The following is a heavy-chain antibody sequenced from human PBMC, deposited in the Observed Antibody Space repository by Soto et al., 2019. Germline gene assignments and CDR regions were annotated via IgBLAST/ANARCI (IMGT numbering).Heavy chain of an antibody. CDR2: ISGSGHGT. CDR1: GFIFDNYA. Sequence: EVKLLESGGGLVPPGASARLSCITSGFIFDNYAMSWVRQSPGRGLEWVAAISGSGHGTVYTQSVQGRFIISRDKSKKTLFLQMNNLRDEDTAVYYCAQDFGGRRPFHFWGQGTLVTVSS. J-gene: IGHJ4*02. V-gene: IGHV3-23*01. CDR3: AQDFGGRRPFHF. D-gene: IGHD1-26*01.